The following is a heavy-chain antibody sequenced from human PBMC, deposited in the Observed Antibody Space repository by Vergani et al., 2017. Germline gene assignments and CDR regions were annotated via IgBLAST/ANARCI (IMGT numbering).Heavy chain of an antibody. V-gene: IGHV1-18*04. Sequence: QVQLVQSGAEVKKPGASVKVSCKASGYTFTGYYMHWVRQAPGQGLEWMGWISAYNGNTNYAQKLQGRVTMTTDTSTSTAYMELRSLRSDDTAVYYCARDFYGDHLFDYWGQGTLVTVSS. CDR1: GYTFTGYY. J-gene: IGHJ4*02. CDR2: ISAYNGNT. CDR3: ARDFYGDHLFDY. D-gene: IGHD4-17*01.